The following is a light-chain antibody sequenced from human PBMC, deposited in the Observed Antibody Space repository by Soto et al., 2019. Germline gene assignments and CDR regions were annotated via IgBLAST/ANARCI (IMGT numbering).Light chain of an antibody. CDR2: GVT. CDR3: SSFTTSTTLV. V-gene: IGLV2-14*03. CDR1: SSDVGAYNY. Sequence: QSALTQPASVSGSPGQSSTISCTGTSSDVGAYNYVSWYQQHPGKAPKVMIYGVTNRPSGVSNRFSGSKSGNTASLTIFGLQAEDEADYYCSSFTTSTTLVFGGGTKLTVL. J-gene: IGLJ2*01.